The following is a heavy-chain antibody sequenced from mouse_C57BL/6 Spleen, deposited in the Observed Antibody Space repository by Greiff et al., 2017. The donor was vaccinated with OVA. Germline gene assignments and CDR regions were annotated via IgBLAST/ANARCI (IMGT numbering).Heavy chain of an antibody. V-gene: IGHV3-6*01. CDR2: ISYDGSN. Sequence: EVKLLESGPGLVKPSQSLSLTCSVTGYSITSGYYWNWIRQFPGNKLEWMGYISYDGSNNYNPSLKNRISITRDTSKNQFFLKLNSVTTEDTATYYCARDTYYSTYAMDYWGQGTSVTVSS. D-gene: IGHD2-5*01. J-gene: IGHJ4*01. CDR3: ARDTYYSTYAMDY. CDR1: GYSITSGYY.